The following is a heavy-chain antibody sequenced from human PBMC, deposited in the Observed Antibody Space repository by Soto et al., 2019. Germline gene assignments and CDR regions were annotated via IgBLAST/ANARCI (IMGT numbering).Heavy chain of an antibody. Sequence: GGSLRLSCAASGFTFNTYSMNWVRQAPGKGLEWISYISSGSSTIYYADSVKGRFTISRDNAKNSLYLQMNSPRADDTAVYYCARCLTSTMSLDSWGQGTLVTVSS. V-gene: IGHV3-48*01. J-gene: IGHJ4*02. CDR3: ARCLTSTMSLDS. CDR2: ISSGSSTI. D-gene: IGHD3-9*01. CDR1: GFTFNTYS.